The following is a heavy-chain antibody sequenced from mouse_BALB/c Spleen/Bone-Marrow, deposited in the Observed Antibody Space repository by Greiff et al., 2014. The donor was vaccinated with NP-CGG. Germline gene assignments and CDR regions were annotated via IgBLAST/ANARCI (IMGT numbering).Heavy chain of an antibody. V-gene: IGHV4-1*02. Sequence: VQLKESGGGLVQPGGSLKLSCAASGFDFSRYWMTWVRQAPGKGLEWIGEINPDSSTINYTPSLKDKFIIPRDNAKNTLYLQMSKVRSEDTALYYCARNGYYGWIAYWGQGTLVTVSA. CDR2: INPDSSTI. D-gene: IGHD2-3*01. J-gene: IGHJ3*01. CDR3: ARNGYYGWIAY. CDR1: GFDFSRYW.